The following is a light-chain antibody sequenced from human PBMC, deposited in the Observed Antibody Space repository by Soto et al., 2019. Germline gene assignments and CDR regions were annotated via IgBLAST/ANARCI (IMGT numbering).Light chain of an antibody. Sequence: QSALTQPPSASGSPGQSVTISCTGTSSDVGDYNYVSWYQQHPGRAPKLMIYEVSKRPSGVPDRFSGSKSGNTASLTVSGLQAEDEADYYCSSYTSSSTPCVFGTGTKLTVL. CDR3: SSYTSSSTPCV. V-gene: IGLV2-8*01. CDR1: SSDVGDYNY. CDR2: EVS. J-gene: IGLJ1*01.